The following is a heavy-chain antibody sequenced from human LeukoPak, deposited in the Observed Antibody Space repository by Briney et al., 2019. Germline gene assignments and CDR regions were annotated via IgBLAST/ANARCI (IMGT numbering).Heavy chain of an antibody. V-gene: IGHV4-34*01. CDR1: GGSFSGYY. CDR3: ARGVGRSPLDY. J-gene: IGHJ4*02. D-gene: IGHD2-15*01. CDR2: INHSGST. Sequence: SETLSLTCAVYGGSFSGYYWSWIRQPPGKGLEWIGEINHSGSTNYNPSLNSRVTISVHTSKNQFSLKLSSVTAADTAVYYCARGVGRSPLDYWGQGTLVTVSS.